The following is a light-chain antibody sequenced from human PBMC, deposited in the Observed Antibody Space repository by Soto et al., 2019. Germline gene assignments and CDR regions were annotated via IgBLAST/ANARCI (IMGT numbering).Light chain of an antibody. Sequence: QSVLTQSPSASGTPGQRVTISCSGSRSNIGRNFAYWYQHVPGTAPRLLIQRNNERPSGVPDRFSGSKSGNTASLTVSGLQAEDEADYYCSSYAGSNPHVVFGGGTKLTVL. CDR3: SSYAGSNPHVV. J-gene: IGLJ2*01. V-gene: IGLV1-47*01. CDR1: RSNIGRNF. CDR2: RNN.